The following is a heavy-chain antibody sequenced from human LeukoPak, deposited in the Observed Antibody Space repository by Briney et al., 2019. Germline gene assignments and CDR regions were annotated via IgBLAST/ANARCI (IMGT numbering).Heavy chain of an antibody. Sequence: SETLSLTCTVSGYSISSGYYWGWIRQPPGKGLEWIGEINHSGSTNYNPSLKSRVTISVDTSKNQFSLKLSSVTAADTAVYYCARYRDLDWYFDLWGRGTLVTVSS. D-gene: IGHD1-14*01. CDR2: INHSGST. J-gene: IGHJ2*01. CDR1: GYSISSGYY. CDR3: ARYRDLDWYFDL. V-gene: IGHV4-38-2*02.